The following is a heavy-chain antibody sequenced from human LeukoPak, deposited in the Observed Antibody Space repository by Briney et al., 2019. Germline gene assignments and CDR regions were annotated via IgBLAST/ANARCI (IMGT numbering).Heavy chain of an antibody. CDR3: AKIQGYFDY. CDR1: GFIFSSQA. J-gene: IGHJ4*02. Sequence: GGSLRLSCAASGFIFSSQAMSWVRQAPGKGLEWVSDISGSAGSTYYADPVKGRFTISRDNSKNTVYLQMNSLRADDTAVYYCAKIQGYFDYWGQGTLVTVSS. CDR2: ISGSAGST. V-gene: IGHV3-23*01.